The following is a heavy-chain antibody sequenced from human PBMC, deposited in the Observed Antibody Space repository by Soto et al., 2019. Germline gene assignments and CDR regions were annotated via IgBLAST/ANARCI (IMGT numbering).Heavy chain of an antibody. V-gene: IGHV3-15*07. CDR3: TTVSLVGYYDSSGYCDY. CDR2: IKSKTDGGTT. D-gene: IGHD3-22*01. CDR1: GFTFSNAW. J-gene: IGHJ4*02. Sequence: PGGSLRLSCAASGFTFSNAWMNWVRQAPGKGLEWVGRIKSKTDGGTTDYAAPVKGRFTISRDDSKNALYLQMNSLKTEDTAVYYCTTVSLVGYYDSSGYCDYWGQGTLVTVSS.